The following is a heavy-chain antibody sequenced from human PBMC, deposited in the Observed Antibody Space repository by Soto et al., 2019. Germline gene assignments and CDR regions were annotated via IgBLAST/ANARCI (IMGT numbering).Heavy chain of an antibody. CDR1: GFSFRTYR. CDR2: INEDGSEK. V-gene: IGHV3-7*05. CDR3: ARGVAVSGN. Sequence: GGSLRLSCVASGFSFRTYRMSWVRQAPGKGLEWVASINEDGSEKYYVESMRGRFTISRDNTKNSLYLQMNSLRAEDTAFYYCARGVAVSGNWGQGTLVTVSS. J-gene: IGHJ4*02. D-gene: IGHD6-19*01.